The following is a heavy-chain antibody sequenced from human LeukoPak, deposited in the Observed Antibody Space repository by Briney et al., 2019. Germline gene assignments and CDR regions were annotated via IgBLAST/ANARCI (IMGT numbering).Heavy chain of an antibody. CDR3: VKDKYPVVVAATLDY. Sequence: GGSLRLSCAASGFTFSSYWMHWVRQAPGKGLEYVSAISSNGGSTYYADSVKGRFIISRDNSKNTLYLQMSSLRAEDTAVYYCVKDKYPVVVAATLDYWGQGTLVTVSS. CDR2: ISSNGGST. CDR1: GFTFSSYW. D-gene: IGHD2-15*01. V-gene: IGHV3-64D*09. J-gene: IGHJ4*02.